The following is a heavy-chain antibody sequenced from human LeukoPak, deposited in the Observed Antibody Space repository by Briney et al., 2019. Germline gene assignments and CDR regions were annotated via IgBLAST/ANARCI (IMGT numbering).Heavy chain of an antibody. J-gene: IGHJ4*02. D-gene: IGHD1-26*01. Sequence: GGSLRLSCAASGFTFSSYAMSWVRQAPGKGLEWVSGISGSGGSTYYADSVKGRFTISRDNSKNTLYLQMNSLRAEDTAVYYCAKDQSSSGSYYPYFDYWGQGTLVTVSS. CDR3: AKDQSSSGSYYPYFDY. CDR1: GFTFSSYA. CDR2: ISGSGGST. V-gene: IGHV3-23*01.